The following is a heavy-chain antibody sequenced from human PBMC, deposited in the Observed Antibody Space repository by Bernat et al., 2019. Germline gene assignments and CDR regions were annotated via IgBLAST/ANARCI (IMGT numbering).Heavy chain of an antibody. V-gene: IGHV3-30*01. J-gene: IGHJ3*01. CDR2: ISYDGSNK. D-gene: IGHD6-13*01. CDR3: ARVVSVRSSWDGIDF. CDR1: GFTFSTYA. Sequence: QVYLVESGGGVVQPGRSLRLSCAASGFTFSTYAVHWVRQAPGKGLECVALISYDGSNKYYADSVKGRFTISRDNSKNTLYLQMNSLRAEETAVYYCARVVSVRSSWDGIDFWGQGTMVTGSS.